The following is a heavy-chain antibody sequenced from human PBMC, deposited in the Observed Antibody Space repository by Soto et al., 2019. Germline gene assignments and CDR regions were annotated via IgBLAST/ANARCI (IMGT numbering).Heavy chain of an antibody. Sequence: PSETLSLTCTVSGGSISSYYWSWIRQPPGKGLEWIGYIYYSGSTNYNPSLKSRVTISVDTSKNQFSLKLSSVTAADTAVYYCASLRYFDTLDVWGQGTTVTVSS. CDR3: ASLRYFDTLDV. V-gene: IGHV4-59*01. CDR2: IYYSGST. CDR1: GGSISSYY. J-gene: IGHJ6*02. D-gene: IGHD3-9*01.